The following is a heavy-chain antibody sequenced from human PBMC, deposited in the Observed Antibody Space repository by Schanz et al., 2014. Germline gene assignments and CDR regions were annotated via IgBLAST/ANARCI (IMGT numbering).Heavy chain of an antibody. CDR3: ARGVRIDY. J-gene: IGHJ4*02. CDR1: GFNFSNYD. V-gene: IGHV3-9*01. Sequence: VQLVESGGGVVQPGRSLRLSCAASGFNFSNYDIHWVRQAPGKGLEWVSSISWNSGSIDYADSVKGRFTISRDNAKNSLYLQMNSLTAEDTAVYYCARGVRIDYWGQGTLVTVSS. D-gene: IGHD3-3*01. CDR2: ISWNSGSI.